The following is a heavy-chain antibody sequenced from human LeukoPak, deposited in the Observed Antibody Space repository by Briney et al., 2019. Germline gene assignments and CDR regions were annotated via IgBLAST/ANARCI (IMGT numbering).Heavy chain of an antibody. D-gene: IGHD3-10*01. Sequence: PGRSLRLSCAASGFTFSSYAMHWVRQAPGKGLEWVAVISYDGSNKYYADSVKGRFTISADKSITTAYLQWSSLKASDTAMYYCARENYGNVDYWGQGTLVTVST. V-gene: IGHV3-30*04. CDR3: ARENYGNVDY. CDR1: GFTFSSYA. CDR2: ISYDGSNK. J-gene: IGHJ4*02.